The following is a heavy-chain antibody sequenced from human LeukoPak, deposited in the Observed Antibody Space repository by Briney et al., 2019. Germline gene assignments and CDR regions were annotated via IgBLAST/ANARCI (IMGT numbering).Heavy chain of an antibody. V-gene: IGHV3-30*02. J-gene: IGHJ4*02. D-gene: IGHD2-21*02. CDR3: ARDVGGGDTFDY. CDR1: GFTFSSYG. CDR2: IRYDGSNK. Sequence: GGSLRLSCAASGFTFSSYGMHWVRQAPGKGLEWVAFIRYDGSNKYYADSVKGRFTISRDNSRNTLFLQMNSLRAEDTAVYFCARDVGGGDTFDYWGQGTLVTVSS.